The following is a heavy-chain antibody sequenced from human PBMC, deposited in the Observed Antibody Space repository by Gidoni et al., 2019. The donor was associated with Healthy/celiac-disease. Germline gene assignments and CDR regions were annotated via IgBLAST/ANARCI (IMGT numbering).Heavy chain of an antibody. CDR1: GFTVSSNY. D-gene: IGHD5-18*01. CDR3: AAGYSYGPNAFDI. J-gene: IGHJ3*02. V-gene: IGHV3-53*01. CDR2: IYSGGNT. Sequence: EVQLLASGGGLIQPGGSLRLSCSASGFTVSSNYMSWVRQAPWKGLEWVSVIYSGGNTYYADSVKGRFTISRDNSKSTLNLQMNSLRAEDTAVYYCAAGYSYGPNAFDIWGQGTMVTVSS.